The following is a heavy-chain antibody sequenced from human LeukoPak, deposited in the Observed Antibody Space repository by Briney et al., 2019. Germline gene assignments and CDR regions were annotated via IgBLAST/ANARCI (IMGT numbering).Heavy chain of an antibody. CDR1: GYTFTCYY. Sequence: ASVKVSCKASGYTFTCYYIHWVRQAPGQGLEWMGCINPNSGGTNYAQKFQSRVTMTRDTSISTAYMELSRLRSDDAAVYYYARDTRSYYDSSVYYRSDAFDIWGHGTMVNVSS. CDR2: INPNSGGT. CDR3: ARDTRSYYDSSVYYRSDAFDI. J-gene: IGHJ3*02. V-gene: IGHV1-2*02. D-gene: IGHD3-22*01.